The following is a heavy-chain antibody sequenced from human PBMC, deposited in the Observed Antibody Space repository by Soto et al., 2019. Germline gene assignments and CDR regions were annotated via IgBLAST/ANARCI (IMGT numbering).Heavy chain of an antibody. D-gene: IGHD2-2*02. CDR1: GCTFSNYA. J-gene: IGHJ4*02. CDR3: AKGGPYTNSLGPGY. V-gene: IGHV1-69*06. Sequence: SVKVSCKASGCTFSNYAITWVRQAPGQGLEWVGRINPIYGTTKYAQKFQGRVTITGDTSASTAYMELNSLRAEDTAVYYCAKGGPYTNSLGPGYWGQGTLVTVSS. CDR2: INPIYGTT.